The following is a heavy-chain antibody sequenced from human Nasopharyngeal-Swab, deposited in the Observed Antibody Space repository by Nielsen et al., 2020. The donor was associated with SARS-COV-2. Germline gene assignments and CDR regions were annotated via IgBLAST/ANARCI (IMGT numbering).Heavy chain of an antibody. CDR3: ARELGVGLFDY. CDR1: GYTFSSYG. J-gene: IGHJ4*02. Sequence: ASVKVSCKTSGYTFSSYGISWVRQAPGQGLEWLGWISPYNDYTHYAQKFQGSVTTTSDTSTSTAYLELRSLTSDDTAVYYCARELGVGLFDYWGQGTLVTVSS. V-gene: IGHV1-18*01. CDR2: ISPYNDYT. D-gene: IGHD3-16*01.